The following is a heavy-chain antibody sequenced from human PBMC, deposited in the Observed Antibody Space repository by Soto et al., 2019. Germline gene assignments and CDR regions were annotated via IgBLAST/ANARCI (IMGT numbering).Heavy chain of an antibody. D-gene: IGHD1-26*01. V-gene: IGHV3-30-3*01. CDR3: ARDGGVGAAGGWFDP. CDR2: ISYDGSNK. CDR1: GFTFSGYA. J-gene: IGHJ5*02. Sequence: LRLSCAASGFTFSGYAMHWVRQAPGKGLEWVAVISYDGSNKYYADSVKGRFTISRDNSKNTLYLQMNSLRAEDTAVYYCARDGGVGAAGGWFDPWGQGTLVTVSS.